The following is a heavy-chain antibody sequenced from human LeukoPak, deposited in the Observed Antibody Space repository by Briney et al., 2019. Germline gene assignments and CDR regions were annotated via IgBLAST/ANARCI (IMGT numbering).Heavy chain of an antibody. CDR3: ARGAAAGAPWYYYYSMDV. CDR1: GGSISSSSYY. CDR2: IYYSGST. D-gene: IGHD6-13*01. V-gene: IGHV4-39*01. J-gene: IGHJ6*02. Sequence: PSETLSLTCTVSGGSISSSSYYWGWIRQPPGKGLEWIGSIYYSGSTYYNPSLKSRVTISVDTSKNQFSLKLSSVTAADTAVYYCARGAAAGAPWYYYYSMDVWGQGTTVTVSS.